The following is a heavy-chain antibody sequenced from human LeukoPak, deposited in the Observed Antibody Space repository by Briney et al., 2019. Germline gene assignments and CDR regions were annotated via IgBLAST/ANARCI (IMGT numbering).Heavy chain of an antibody. CDR2: IWPDGSNK. Sequence: PGRSLRLSCEASGIAFGSYGIHWVRQAPGKGLEWVAVIWPDGSNKYYADSVKGRFTISRDNSKNTLWLQMHSLRADDTALYYCASAAGAFDFWGRGTMVTVSS. D-gene: IGHD6-13*01. V-gene: IGHV3-33*03. J-gene: IGHJ3*01. CDR1: GIAFGSYG. CDR3: ASAAGAFDF.